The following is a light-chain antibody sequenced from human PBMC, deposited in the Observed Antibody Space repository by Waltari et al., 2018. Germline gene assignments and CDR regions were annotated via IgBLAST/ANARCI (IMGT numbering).Light chain of an antibody. CDR3: CSYTTTLTYV. V-gene: IGLV2-14*03. J-gene: IGLJ1*01. Sequence: SALTQSASVSGSPGQSIAISCPGTSGDIGAHNHVSWYQQYTGKAPKLMIYDVTKRPSGVSDRFSGSKSGNTASLTISGLQAEDEADYYCCSYTTTLTYVFGSGTKVTVL. CDR1: SGDIGAHNH. CDR2: DVT.